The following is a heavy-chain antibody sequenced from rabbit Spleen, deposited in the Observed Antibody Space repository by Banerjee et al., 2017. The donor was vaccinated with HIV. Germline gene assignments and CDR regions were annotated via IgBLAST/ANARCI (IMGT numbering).Heavy chain of an antibody. J-gene: IGHJ4*01. CDR1: GFSFSSSYY. CDR3: ARDFDGSSSGYSFDL. Sequence: EESGGDLVKPGASLTLTCTASGFSFSSSYYMCWVRQAPGKGLEWIACIYAGSSGDTDYASWAKGRFTISKTSSTTVTLQMTSLTAADTATYFCARDFDGSSSGYSFDLWGQGTLVTVS. V-gene: IGHV1S40*01. CDR2: IYAGSSGDT. D-gene: IGHD1-1*01.